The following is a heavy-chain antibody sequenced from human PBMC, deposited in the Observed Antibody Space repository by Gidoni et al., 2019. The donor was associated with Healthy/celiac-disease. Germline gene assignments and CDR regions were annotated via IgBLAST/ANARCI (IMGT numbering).Heavy chain of an antibody. J-gene: IGHJ4*02. D-gene: IGHD6-13*01. V-gene: IGHV4-39*07. Sequence: QLQLQESGPGLVKPSETLSLTCTVSDGPISSSSYYWGWLTQPPGQGLEWIGSIYYSGSTYYNPSLKCRVTISVDTSKNQFSLKLSSVTAADTAVYYCARVHSSSLDYWGQGTLVTVSS. CDR2: IYYSGST. CDR3: ARVHSSSLDY. CDR1: DGPISSSSYY.